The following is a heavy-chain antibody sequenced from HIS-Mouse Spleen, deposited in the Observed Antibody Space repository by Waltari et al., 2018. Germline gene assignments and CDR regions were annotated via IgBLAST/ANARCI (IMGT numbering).Heavy chain of an antibody. CDR2: YYSGST. CDR3: ARASRDLLLPRYFDL. V-gene: IGHV4-59*01. CDR1: GGSISSSY. J-gene: IGHJ2*01. Sequence: QVQLQESGPGLVKPSETLSPTCTVSGGSISSSYWSWIRQPPGKGLEWIGYYSGSTNYNPSLKSRVTISVDTSKNQFSLKLSSVTAADTAVYYCARASRDLLLPRYFDLWGRGTLVTVSS.